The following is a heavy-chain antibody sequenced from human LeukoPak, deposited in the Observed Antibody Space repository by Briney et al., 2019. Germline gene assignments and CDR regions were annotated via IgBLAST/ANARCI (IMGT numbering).Heavy chain of an antibody. CDR1: GGTFSSYA. V-gene: IGHV1-69*13. J-gene: IGHJ4*02. CDR3: ARDTFDSSGTDY. D-gene: IGHD3-22*01. Sequence: SVKVSCKASGGTFSSYAISWVRHAPGQGLEWMGGIIPIFGTANYAQKFQGRVTITADESTSTDFMELSSLRSEDTAVYYCARDTFDSSGTDYWGQGTLVTVSS. CDR2: IIPIFGTA.